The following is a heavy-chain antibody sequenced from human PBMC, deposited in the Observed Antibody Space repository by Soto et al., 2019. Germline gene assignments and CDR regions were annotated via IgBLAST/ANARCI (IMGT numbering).Heavy chain of an antibody. D-gene: IGHD6-25*01. Sequence: RLTLGQGLEWMGIINPSGGSTSYAQKFQGRVTFTADESTSTAYMELSSLRSEDTAVYYRARGGNPDYCYGMTVWGNGTTVTVSS. CDR2: INPSGGST. J-gene: IGHJ6*04. CDR3: ARGGNPDYCYGMTV. V-gene: IGHV1-46*01.